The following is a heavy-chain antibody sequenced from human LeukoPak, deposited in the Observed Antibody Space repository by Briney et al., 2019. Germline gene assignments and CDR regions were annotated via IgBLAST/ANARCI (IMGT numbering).Heavy chain of an antibody. J-gene: IGHJ4*02. CDR1: GFSFSDYW. CDR2: MKKDGSDE. V-gene: IGHV3-7*03. CDR3: AKNVVFTRYFDS. Sequence: GGSLRLSCAASGFSFSDYWMTWVRQAPGKGLEWVASMKKDGSDEKYVDSVKGRFTVSRDNSVNTLSLHMDSLRVEDTAIYYCAKNVVFTRYFDSWGQGTLVTVSS. D-gene: IGHD2-21*01.